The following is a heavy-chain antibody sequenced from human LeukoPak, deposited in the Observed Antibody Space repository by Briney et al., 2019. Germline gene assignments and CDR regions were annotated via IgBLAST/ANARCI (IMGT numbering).Heavy chain of an antibody. CDR1: GVSISGNY. J-gene: IGHJ4*02. D-gene: IGHD3-10*01. V-gene: IGHV4-59*03. Sequence: PSETLSLTCTVSGVSISGNYWSWIRQPPGKGLEWIGYIFYTGSTNYNPSLQSRVTILLDTSKNQFSLKLSSVTAADTAVYYCAGKYYYGSGSYARWGQGTLVTVSS. CDR2: IFYTGST. CDR3: AGKYYYGSGSYAR.